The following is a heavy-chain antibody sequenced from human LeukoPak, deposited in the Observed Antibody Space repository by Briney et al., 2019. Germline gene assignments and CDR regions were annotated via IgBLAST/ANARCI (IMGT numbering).Heavy chain of an antibody. V-gene: IGHV1-69*13. D-gene: IGHD6-19*01. CDR1: GYTLTELS. J-gene: IGHJ3*02. Sequence: GASVKVSCKVSGYTLTELSMHWVRQAPGKGLEWMGGIIPIFGTANYAQKFQGRVTITADESTSTAYMELSSLRSEDTAVYYCARGAVAGPAFDIWGQGTMVTVSS. CDR3: ARGAVAGPAFDI. CDR2: IIPIFGTA.